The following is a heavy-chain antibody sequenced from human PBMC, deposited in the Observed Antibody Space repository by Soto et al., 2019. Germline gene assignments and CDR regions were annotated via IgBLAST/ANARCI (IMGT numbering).Heavy chain of an antibody. CDR1: GFTFSSDA. CDR2: ITSSGGST. Sequence: GGSLRLSCAASGFTFSSDAMSWVRQAPGKGLQWVSAITSSGGSTYYADSVKGRFAISRDNSKSTLYLQMNSLRAEDTAVYYCANDRGRWAFDRWGKGKLVTV. V-gene: IGHV3-23*01. D-gene: IGHD2-15*01. CDR3: ANDRGRWAFDR. J-gene: IGHJ3*02.